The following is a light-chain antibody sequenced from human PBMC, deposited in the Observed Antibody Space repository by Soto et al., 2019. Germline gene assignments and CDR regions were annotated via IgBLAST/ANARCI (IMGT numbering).Light chain of an antibody. CDR2: DDS. V-gene: IGLV3-21*02. CDR1: NIGSKS. Sequence: SYELAQPPSVSVAPGQTARITCGGNNIGSKSAHWYRQKPGQAPVLVVYDDSDRPSGIPERFSGSNSGNTATLTISRVEAGDEAAYYCQVWDSSSDPNYVFGTGTKVTVL. CDR3: QVWDSSSDPNYV. J-gene: IGLJ1*01.